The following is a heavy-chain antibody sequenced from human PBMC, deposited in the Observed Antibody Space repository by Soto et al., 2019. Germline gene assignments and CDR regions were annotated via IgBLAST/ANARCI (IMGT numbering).Heavy chain of an antibody. CDR3: ARYSGKYQGPIDY. D-gene: IGHD1-26*01. V-gene: IGHV3-30*03. J-gene: IGHJ4*02. Sequence: QVQLVESGGGVVQPGRSLRLSCAASGFTFSHYGIHWVRQAPGKGLEWLAVISYDGSNKHYADSVKGRFTVSRDNSKNTLYLQMNSLRAADTAVYFCARYSGKYQGPIDYWGQGTLVTVSS. CDR1: GFTFSHYG. CDR2: ISYDGSNK.